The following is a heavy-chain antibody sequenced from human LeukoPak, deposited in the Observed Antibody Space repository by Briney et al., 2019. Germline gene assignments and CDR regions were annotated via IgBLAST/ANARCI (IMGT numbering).Heavy chain of an antibody. J-gene: IGHJ5*02. Sequence: ASVTVSCKASGYTFTGYYIHWVRQAPGQGPEWMGWINPDSGGTVYAQNFQGRVTMTRDTSISTAYMELSRLRSDDTAVYYCARGVLAGYDYSGNPFYNRFDPWGQGTLVTVSS. CDR2: INPDSGGT. CDR3: ARGVLAGYDYSGNPFYNRFDP. CDR1: GYTFTGYY. D-gene: IGHD3-22*01. V-gene: IGHV1-2*02.